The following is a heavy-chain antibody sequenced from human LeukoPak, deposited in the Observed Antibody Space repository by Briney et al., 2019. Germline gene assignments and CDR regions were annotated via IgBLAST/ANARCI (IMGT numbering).Heavy chain of an antibody. CDR1: GGSFSGYY. V-gene: IGHV4-34*01. Sequence: SETLSLTCAVYGGSFSGYYWSWIRQPPGKGLEWIGEINHSGSTNYNPSLKSRVTISVDTSKNQFSLKLSSVTAADTAVYYCARPKKRWLQADAFDIWGQGTMVTVSS. D-gene: IGHD5-24*01. J-gene: IGHJ3*02. CDR3: ARPKKRWLQADAFDI. CDR2: INHSGST.